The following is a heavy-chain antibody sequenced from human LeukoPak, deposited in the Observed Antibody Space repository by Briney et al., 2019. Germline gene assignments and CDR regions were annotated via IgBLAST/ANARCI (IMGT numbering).Heavy chain of an antibody. CDR3: ARGQDTAMVLFDY. V-gene: IGHV4-59*01. J-gene: IGHJ4*02. CDR2: IYYSGST. Sequence: SETLSLTCTVSGGSISSYYWSWIRQPPGKGLEWIGYIYYSGSTNYNPSLKSRVIISVDTSKNQFSLKLSSVTAADTAVYYCARGQDTAMVLFDYWGQGTLVTVSS. D-gene: IGHD5-18*01. CDR1: GGSISSYY.